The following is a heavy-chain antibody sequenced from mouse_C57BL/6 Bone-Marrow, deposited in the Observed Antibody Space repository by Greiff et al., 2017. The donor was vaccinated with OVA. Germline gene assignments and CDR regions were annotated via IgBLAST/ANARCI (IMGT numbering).Heavy chain of an antibody. CDR3: ARRGVLRQRRYFDY. D-gene: IGHD1-2*01. J-gene: IGHJ2*01. Sequence: EVQRVESGGGLVKPGGSLKLSCAASGFTFSSYTMSWVRQTPEKRLEWVATISGGGGHTYYPDSVKGRFTISRDNAKNTLYLQMSSLKSEDTAMYYCARRGVLRQRRYFDYWGQGTTLTVSS. CDR1: GFTFSSYT. V-gene: IGHV5-9*04. CDR2: ISGGGGHT.